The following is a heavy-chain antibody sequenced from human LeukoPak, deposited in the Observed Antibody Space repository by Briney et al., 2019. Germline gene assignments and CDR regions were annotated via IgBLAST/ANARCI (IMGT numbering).Heavy chain of an antibody. V-gene: IGHV4-59*01. J-gene: IGHJ4*02. CDR2: IYYSGST. CDR3: ARSIRYLDY. CDR1: GGSISSYY. D-gene: IGHD3-3*01. Sequence: SETLSLTCTVSGGSISSYYWSWIRQPPGKGLEWIGYIYYSGSTNYNPSLKSRVTISVDTSKNQFSLKLSSVTAADTAVYYCARSIRYLDYWGQGTLVTVSS.